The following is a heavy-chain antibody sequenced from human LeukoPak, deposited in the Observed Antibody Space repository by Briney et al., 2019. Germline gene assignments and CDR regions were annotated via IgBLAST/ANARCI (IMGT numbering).Heavy chain of an antibody. D-gene: IGHD2-2*02. CDR2: INTDGSST. Sequence: GGSLRLSCAASGFTFSSYWMHWVRQAPGKGLVWVSRINTDGSSTSYADSVKGRFTISRDNAKNTLYLQMNSLRAEDTAVYYCARDIVVVPAAILGDYFDYWGQGTLVTVSS. CDR1: GFTFSSYW. J-gene: IGHJ4*02. CDR3: ARDIVVVPAAILGDYFDY. V-gene: IGHV3-74*01.